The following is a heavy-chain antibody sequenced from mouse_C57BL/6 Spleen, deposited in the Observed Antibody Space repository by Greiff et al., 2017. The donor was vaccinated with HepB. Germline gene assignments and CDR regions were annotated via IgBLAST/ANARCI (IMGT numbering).Heavy chain of an antibody. CDR2: ISYDGST. J-gene: IGHJ3*01. D-gene: IGHD2-4*01. Sequence: EVHLVESGPGLVKPSQSLSLTCSVTGYSITSGYYWNWIRQFPGNKLEWMGYISYDGSTNYNPSLKNRISITRDTSKNQFFLKLNSVTTEDTATYYCARDGDYDEGRLAWFAYWGQGTLVTVSA. V-gene: IGHV3-6*01. CDR1: GYSITSGYY. CDR3: ARDGDYDEGRLAWFAY.